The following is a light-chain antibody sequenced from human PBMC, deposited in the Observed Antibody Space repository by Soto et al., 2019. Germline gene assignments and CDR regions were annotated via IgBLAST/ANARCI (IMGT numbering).Light chain of an antibody. CDR3: QQYGSSPLT. J-gene: IGKJ4*01. CDR2: GAS. V-gene: IGKV3-20*01. Sequence: EIVLTQSPGTLSLSPGERGTLSCRASQSVSSSYLAWYQQKPGQAPRLLIYGASSRATGIPDRFSGSGSGTDFTLTISRLEPEDIAVYYCQQYGSSPLTFGGGTKLEIK. CDR1: QSVSSSY.